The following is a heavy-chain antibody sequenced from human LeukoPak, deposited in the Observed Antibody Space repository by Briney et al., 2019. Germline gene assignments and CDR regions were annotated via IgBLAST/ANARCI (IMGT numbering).Heavy chain of an antibody. V-gene: IGHV3-30*03. J-gene: IGHJ4*02. D-gene: IGHD1-1*01. Sequence: GGSLRLSCAVSGLTFSSYGIHWVRQAPGKGLEWVAVISYDGSNRYYADSVKGRFTISRDNSKNTLYLQMNSLRTEDTAVYYCARESDASNDLDYWGQGTLVPVSS. CDR1: GLTFSSYG. CDR3: ARESDASNDLDY. CDR2: ISYDGSNR.